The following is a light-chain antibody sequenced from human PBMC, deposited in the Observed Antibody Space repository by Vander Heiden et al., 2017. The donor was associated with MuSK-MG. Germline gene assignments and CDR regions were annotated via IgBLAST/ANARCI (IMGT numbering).Light chain of an antibody. V-gene: IGLV3-1*01. CDR1: NLGDKY. CDR2: KDS. J-gene: IGLJ2*01. CDR3: QAWDSSTVV. Sequence: SYALSQPPSASVSPGRPASLTCSGDNLGDKYACWYQQKPGQSPVLVIYKDSRRPAGIPERFSGSNSGNTATLTISGTQAMDEADYYCQAWDSSTVVFGGGTKLTVL.